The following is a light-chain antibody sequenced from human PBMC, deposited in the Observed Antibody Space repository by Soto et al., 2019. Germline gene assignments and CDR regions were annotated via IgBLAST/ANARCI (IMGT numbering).Light chain of an antibody. Sequence: EIVMTQSTSTLSLSPGERATLSCGASQSVGKYLVWYQQKPGQAPRLLIYDASNRATGIPARFSGSGSGTDFNLTISRLETEDFAVYYCQQYGSSPVTFGQGTKVDIK. CDR1: QSVGKY. V-gene: IGKV3D-20*01. CDR2: DAS. CDR3: QQYGSSPVT. J-gene: IGKJ1*01.